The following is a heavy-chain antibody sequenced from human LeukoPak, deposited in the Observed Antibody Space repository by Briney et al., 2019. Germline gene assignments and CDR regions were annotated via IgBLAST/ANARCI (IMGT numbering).Heavy chain of an antibody. CDR3: ASRGYSGWTNWFDP. Sequence: GSLRLSCAASGFTFSSYSMNWVRQAPGKGLEWVSSISSSSSYIYYADSVKGRFTISRDNAKNSLYLQMNSLRAEDTAVYYCASRGYSGWTNWFDPWGQGTLVTVSS. D-gene: IGHD6-19*01. J-gene: IGHJ5*02. V-gene: IGHV3-21*01. CDR2: ISSSSSYI. CDR1: GFTFSSYS.